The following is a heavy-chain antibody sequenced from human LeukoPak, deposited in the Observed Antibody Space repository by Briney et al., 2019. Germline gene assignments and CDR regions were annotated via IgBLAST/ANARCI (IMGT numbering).Heavy chain of an antibody. Sequence: GGSLRLSCAASGLTFRNFWMCWVRQAPGKGLEGAATIKQDGSGQYYVDSVEGRFTISRDNAQNSLYLQMNNLRAEDTAVYYCARSYGHSIDYWGQGTLVTVSS. CDR1: GLTFRNFW. CDR2: IKQDGSGQ. V-gene: IGHV3-7*01. D-gene: IGHD3-10*01. CDR3: ARSYGHSIDY. J-gene: IGHJ4*02.